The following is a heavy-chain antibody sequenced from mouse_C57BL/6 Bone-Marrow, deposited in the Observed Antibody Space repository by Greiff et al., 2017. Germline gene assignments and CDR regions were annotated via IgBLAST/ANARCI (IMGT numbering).Heavy chain of an antibody. CDR1: GYTFTSYW. D-gene: IGHD1-2*01. J-gene: IGHJ4*01. Sequence: VQLQQPGAELVKPGASVKLSCKASGYTFTSYWMHWVKQRPGQGLEWIGMIHPNSGSTNYNEKFKSKATLTVDKSSSTAYMQLSSLTSEDSAVYYCARIGTTAFYAMDYWGQGTSGTVSS. CDR3: ARIGTTAFYAMDY. V-gene: IGHV1-64*01. CDR2: IHPNSGST.